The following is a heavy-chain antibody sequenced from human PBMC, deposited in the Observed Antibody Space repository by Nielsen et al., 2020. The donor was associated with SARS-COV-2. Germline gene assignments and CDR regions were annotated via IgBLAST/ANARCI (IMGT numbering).Heavy chain of an antibody. CDR2: INTPATI. Sequence: GESLKISCAASGFTFSDYYMSWARQSPGRGLEWVSYINTPATIYYADSLKGRFTISRDNPKNSLYLQMNSLRAEDTAVYYCARNGHGGYDWSPRYFDLWGRGTLVTVSS. V-gene: IGHV3-11*01. CDR1: GFTFSDYY. J-gene: IGHJ2*01. CDR3: ARNGHGGYDWSPRYFDL. D-gene: IGHD5-12*01.